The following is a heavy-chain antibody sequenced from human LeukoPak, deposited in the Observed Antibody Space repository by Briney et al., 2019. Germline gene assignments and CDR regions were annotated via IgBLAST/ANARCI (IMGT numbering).Heavy chain of an antibody. CDR1: GYTFTSYG. D-gene: IGHD2-2*01. V-gene: IGHV1-18*01. Sequence: ASVKVSCKASGYTFTSYGISWVRQAPGQGLEWMGWISAYNGNTNYAQKLQGRVIMTTDTSTSTAYMELRSLRSDDTAVCYCARDGGQIVVVPAASDYYYYYMDVWGKGTTVTVSS. CDR2: ISAYNGNT. CDR3: ARDGGQIVVVPAASDYYYYYMDV. J-gene: IGHJ6*03.